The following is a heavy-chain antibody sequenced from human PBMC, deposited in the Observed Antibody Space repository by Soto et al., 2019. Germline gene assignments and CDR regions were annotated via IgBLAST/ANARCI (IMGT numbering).Heavy chain of an antibody. CDR2: MNSDGTST. V-gene: IGHV3-74*01. Sequence: EVQLVESGGGLVQPGGSLRLSCAASGFAFSNYWIHWVRQAPGKGLGWVSRMNSDGTSTSYADSVRGRFTISRDNAKNTLYLQMNSLRAEDTAVYYCTRSGDADYEQRDDAFDIWGQGTMVTVSS. CDR3: TRSGDADYEQRDDAFDI. D-gene: IGHD4-17*01. J-gene: IGHJ3*02. CDR1: GFAFSNYW.